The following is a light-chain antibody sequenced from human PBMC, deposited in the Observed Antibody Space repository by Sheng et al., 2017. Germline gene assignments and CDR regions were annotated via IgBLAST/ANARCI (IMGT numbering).Light chain of an antibody. Sequence: IQVTQSPSSLSATVGDRVTITCRASQVIRSDLGWYQQKPGKAPKLLIYAASRLQSGVPSRFSGSVSGADFTLTITNLQPEDFATYYCLQDYNFPWTFGQGTKVEI. CDR2: AAS. V-gene: IGKV1-6*01. J-gene: IGKJ1*01. CDR1: QVIRSD. CDR3: LQDYNFPWT.